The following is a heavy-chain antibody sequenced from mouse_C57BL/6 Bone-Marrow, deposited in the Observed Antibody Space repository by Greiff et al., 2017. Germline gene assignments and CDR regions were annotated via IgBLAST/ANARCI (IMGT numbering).Heavy chain of an antibody. V-gene: IGHV5-4*01. CDR2: LSDGGNYT. D-gene: IGHD2-3*01. CDR1: GFTFRSYA. J-gene: IGHJ3*01. Sequence: EVQLQESGGGLVKPGGSLKLPCATSGFTFRSYALSWVRPNPEKRLGWVATLSDGGNYTYYPDNVKGRFTISRDNAKNNLYLQMSHLKSEDTAMYYCARGNGYYVAWFAYWGQGTLVTVSA. CDR3: ARGNGYYVAWFAY.